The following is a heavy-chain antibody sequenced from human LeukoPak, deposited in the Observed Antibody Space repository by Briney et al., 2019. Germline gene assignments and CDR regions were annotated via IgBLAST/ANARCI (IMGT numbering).Heavy chain of an antibody. V-gene: IGHV3-74*01. Sequence: GGSLRLSCAASGFTFSSYWIHWVRQAPGKGLVWVSRINSDGSGTSYADSVKGRFTISRDNAKNTLYLRMNSLRAEDTAVYYCALLDGYNYPFDYWGQGTLVTVSS. CDR2: INSDGSGT. CDR1: GFTFSSYW. CDR3: ALLDGYNYPFDY. J-gene: IGHJ4*02. D-gene: IGHD5-24*01.